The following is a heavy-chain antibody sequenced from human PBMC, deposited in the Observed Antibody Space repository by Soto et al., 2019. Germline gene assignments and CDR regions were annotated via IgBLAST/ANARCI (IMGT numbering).Heavy chain of an antibody. CDR3: ARDYPKVDRYCSGGSCYCLLCYYGMDV. J-gene: IGHJ6*02. V-gene: IGHV3-48*02. D-gene: IGHD2-15*01. CDR2: ISSSSSFI. Sequence: EVQLVESGGGLVQPGGSLRLSCAASGFTFSSYSMNWVRQAPGKGLEWVSYISSSSSFIYYADSVKGRITISRDNAKNSMYLQMNSLRDEDTAVYYCARDYPKVDRYCSGGSCYCLLCYYGMDVWGQGTTVTVSS. CDR1: GFTFSSYS.